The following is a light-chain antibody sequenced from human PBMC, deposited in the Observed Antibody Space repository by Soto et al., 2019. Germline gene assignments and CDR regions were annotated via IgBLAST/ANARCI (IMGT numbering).Light chain of an antibody. CDR3: QQYNNWPPGT. CDR2: GAS. CDR1: QSVSSN. V-gene: IGKV3-15*01. Sequence: EIVMTQSPATLSVSPGERATLSCRASQSVSSNLAWYQQKPGQAPRLLIYGASTRATGIPARFSGSGSGTEFTLIISSLQSEDFAVYYGQQYNNWPPGTFGQGTKVEIK. J-gene: IGKJ1*01.